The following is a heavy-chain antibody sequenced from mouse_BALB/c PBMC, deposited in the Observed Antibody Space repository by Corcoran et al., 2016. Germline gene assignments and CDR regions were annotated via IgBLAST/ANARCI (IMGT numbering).Heavy chain of an antibody. V-gene: IGHV1-18*01. CDR1: GYTFTDYN. CDR2: INPNYDST. J-gene: IGHJ3*01. Sequence: ELQLPQFGAVLVKPWASVTISCKASGYTFTDYNMDWVKQRHGKSLEWIGDINPNYDSTSYNQKFKGKSTLTVDKSSSTAYMELRSLTSEDTAVYDGARGDYYGSGAYWGQGTLVTVS. D-gene: IGHD1-1*01. CDR3: ARGDYYGSGAY.